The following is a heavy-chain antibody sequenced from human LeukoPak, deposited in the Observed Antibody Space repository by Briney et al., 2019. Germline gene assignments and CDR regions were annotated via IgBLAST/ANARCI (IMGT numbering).Heavy chain of an antibody. CDR3: ARDPPSRGTRYFDY. D-gene: IGHD3-16*01. V-gene: IGHV3-48*01. J-gene: IGHJ4*02. CDR2: ISSSSSTI. CDR1: GFTFSSYS. Sequence: GGSLRLSCAASGFTFSSYSMNWVRQAPGKGLEWVSYISSSSSTIYYADSVKGRFTISRDNAKNSLYLQMDSLRVEDTAVYYCARDPPSRGTRYFDYWGQGILVTVSS.